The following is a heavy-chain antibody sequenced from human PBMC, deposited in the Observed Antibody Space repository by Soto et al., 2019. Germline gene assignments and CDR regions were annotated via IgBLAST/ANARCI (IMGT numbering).Heavy chain of an antibody. CDR2: ISSNGGST. J-gene: IGHJ4*02. CDR1: GFPFSSYA. Sequence: EVQLVESGEGLVQPGGSLRLSCAASGFPFSSYAMHWVRQAPGKGLEYVSAISSNGGSTYYADSVKGRFTISRDNSKNTLYLQMGSLRAEDMAVYYCARGAGWFDYWGQGTLVTVSS. V-gene: IGHV3-64*02. CDR3: ARGAGWFDY. D-gene: IGHD2-15*01.